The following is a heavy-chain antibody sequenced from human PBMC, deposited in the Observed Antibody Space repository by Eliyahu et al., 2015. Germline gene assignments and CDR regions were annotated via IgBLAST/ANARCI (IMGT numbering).Heavy chain of an antibody. Sequence: QVQLQQWGAGLLKPSETLSLTCAVXGGXFSGYXWSXXRXPPGKGLEWIGEINHSGSTNYNPSLKSRVTISVDTSKNQFSLKLSSVTAADTAVYYCARFPRRWYYYYGMDVWGQGTTVTVSS. CDR2: INHSGST. D-gene: IGHD2-15*01. V-gene: IGHV4-34*01. CDR3: ARFPRRWYYYYGMDV. CDR1: GGXFSGYX. J-gene: IGHJ6*02.